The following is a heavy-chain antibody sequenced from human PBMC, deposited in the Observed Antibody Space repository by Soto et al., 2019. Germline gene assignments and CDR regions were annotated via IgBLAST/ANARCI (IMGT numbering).Heavy chain of an antibody. CDR2: INQSGST. CDR1: GGSFSGYY. D-gene: IGHD6-19*01. Sequence: SVTRSLPCAVYGGSFSGYYWSWIRQPPGKGLECIGEINQSGSTNYNWSLKSRITISVDTSKNQFSLKLSSVTAEDTPVYYCARLSGWYAYIDYGGQGTLVTVSS. CDR3: ARLSGWYAYIDY. V-gene: IGHV4-34*01. J-gene: IGHJ4*02.